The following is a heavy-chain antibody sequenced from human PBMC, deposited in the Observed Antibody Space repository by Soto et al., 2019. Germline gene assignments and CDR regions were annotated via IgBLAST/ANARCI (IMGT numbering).Heavy chain of an antibody. V-gene: IGHV1-18*04. D-gene: IGHD2-2*02. CDR1: GYTFTSYG. CDR2: ISGYNGNT. J-gene: IGHJ5*02. CDR3: ARDXSVVVPAAIRRNNWFEP. Sequence: APVKVSGKASGYTFTSYGISWVRQAPGQGLGGMGWISGYNGNTDYAQKLQGRVTRTTDTSTSTAYMELRSLRSDDTAVYYCARDXSVVVPAAIRRNNWFEPWDQGTLVTISS.